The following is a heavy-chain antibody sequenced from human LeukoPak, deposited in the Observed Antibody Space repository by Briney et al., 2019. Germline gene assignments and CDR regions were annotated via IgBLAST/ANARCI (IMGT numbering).Heavy chain of an antibody. J-gene: IGHJ4*02. Sequence: ASVKVSCKASGYTFTGYYMHGVRQAPGQGLEWMGWINPNSGGTNYAQKFQGRVTMTRDTSISTAYMELSRLRSDDTAVYYCASLRGTTVPGFDYWGQGTLVTVSS. CDR1: GYTFTGYY. V-gene: IGHV1-2*02. CDR3: ASLRGTTVPGFDY. CDR2: INPNSGGT. D-gene: IGHD4-11*01.